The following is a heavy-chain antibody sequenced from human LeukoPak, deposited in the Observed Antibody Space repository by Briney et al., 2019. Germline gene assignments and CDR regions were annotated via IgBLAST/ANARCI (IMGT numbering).Heavy chain of an antibody. V-gene: IGHV4-39*01. Sequence: PSETLSLTCTVSGGSISSSSYYWGWIRQPPGKGLEWIGSIYYSGSTYYNPSLKSRVTISVDTSKNQFSLKLSSVTAADTAVYYPYYYDSSGYLNSTAAEYWGQGTLVTVSS. CDR3: YYYDSSGYLNSTAAEY. D-gene: IGHD3-22*01. CDR1: GGSISSSSYY. J-gene: IGHJ4*02. CDR2: IYYSGST.